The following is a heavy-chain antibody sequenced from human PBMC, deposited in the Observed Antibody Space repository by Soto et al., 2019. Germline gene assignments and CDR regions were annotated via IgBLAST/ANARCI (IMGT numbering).Heavy chain of an antibody. CDR1: GFTFSSYA. J-gene: IGHJ4*02. Sequence: GGSLRLSCAASGFTFSSYAMSWVRQAPGKGLEWVSAISGSGGSTYYADSVKGRFTISRDNSKNTLYLQMNSLRAEDTAVYYCAKDLRSPLLEWLLFDYWGQGTLVTVS. V-gene: IGHV3-23*01. CDR2: ISGSGGST. CDR3: AKDLRSPLLEWLLFDY. D-gene: IGHD3-3*01.